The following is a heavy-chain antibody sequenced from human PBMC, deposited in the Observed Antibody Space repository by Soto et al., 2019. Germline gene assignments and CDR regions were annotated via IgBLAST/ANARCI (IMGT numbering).Heavy chain of an antibody. Sequence: EVQLVESGGGLVQPGGSLRLSCAASGLTFSTYSMNWVRQAPGKGLEWFSYISSSRSSMYYADSVKGRFTISRDNAKNSLYLQMNSLRDEDTSVYSCARDGDYRDYYGMDVWGQWTTVTVSS. J-gene: IGHJ6*02. CDR3: ARDGDYRDYYGMDV. CDR2: ISSSRSSM. D-gene: IGHD4-17*01. CDR1: GLTFSTYS. V-gene: IGHV3-48*02.